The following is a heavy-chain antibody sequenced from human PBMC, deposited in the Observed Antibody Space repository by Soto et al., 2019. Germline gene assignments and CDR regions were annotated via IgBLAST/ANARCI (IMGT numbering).Heavy chain of an antibody. CDR3: VRQGIDYLPALVDV. V-gene: IGHV4-59*08. CDR2: VYYTGGT. CDR1: SGPSSSHN. D-gene: IGHD1-26*01. J-gene: IGHJ6*01. Sequence: QVHVQQSGPGLVKPSETLSLSCTVSSGPSSSHNWGWIRQPPGRGLEWIGYVYYTGGTSYNPSLRXXVXXSADTSTNHISLTLSSVTAADPSVYYCVRQGIDYLPALVDVWGQGTAVSVSS.